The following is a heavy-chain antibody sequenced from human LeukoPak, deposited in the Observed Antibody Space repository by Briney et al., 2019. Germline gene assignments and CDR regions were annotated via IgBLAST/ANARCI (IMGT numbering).Heavy chain of an antibody. CDR2: ISGSGGRT. CDR3: ARDPPFIIGTTFFDY. V-gene: IGHV3-23*01. CDR1: GFTFSSYA. J-gene: IGHJ4*02. Sequence: PGGSLRLSCAASGFTFSSYAMSWVRQAPGKGLEWVSGISGSGGRTYYADSVKGRFTISRDNAKNSLYLQMNSLRAEDTAVYYCARDPPFIIGTTFFDYWGQGTLVTVSS. D-gene: IGHD1-20*01.